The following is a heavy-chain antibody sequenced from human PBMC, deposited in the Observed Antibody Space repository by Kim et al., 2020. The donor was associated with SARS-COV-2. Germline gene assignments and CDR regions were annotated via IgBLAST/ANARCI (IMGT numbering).Heavy chain of an antibody. CDR1: GYTFINYG. D-gene: IGHD3-10*01. CDR3: ACRGESAFDH. J-gene: IGHJ4*02. Sequence: ASVKVSCKTSGYTFINYGISWVRQAPGQGLEWLGWIGPYSGNTSYAQKLEGRLTVTIDTSTSTAYMELRNLRSDDTAIYYCACRGESAFDHWGQGTLVTVSS. CDR2: IGPYSGNT. V-gene: IGHV1-18*01.